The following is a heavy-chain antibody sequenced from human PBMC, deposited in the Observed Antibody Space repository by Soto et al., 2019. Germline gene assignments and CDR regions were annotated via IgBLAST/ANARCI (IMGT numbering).Heavy chain of an antibody. CDR2: INPSGGST. V-gene: IGHV1-46*03. J-gene: IGHJ4*02. CDR1: GYTFTSYY. D-gene: IGHD2-2*01. CDR3: ARAYCSSTSCYAFDY. Sequence: GASVKVSCKASGYTFTSYYMHWVRQAPGQGLEWMGIINPSGGSTSYAQKFQGRVTMTRDTSTSTVYMELSSLRSEDTAVYYCARAYCSSTSCYAFDYWGQGTLVTVSS.